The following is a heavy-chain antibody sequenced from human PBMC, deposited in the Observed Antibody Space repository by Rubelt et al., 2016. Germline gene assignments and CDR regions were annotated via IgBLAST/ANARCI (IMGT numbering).Heavy chain of an antibody. CDR2: IYSGGST. J-gene: IGHJ4*02. CDR3: ARNWGFDY. Sequence: EVQLVESGGGLVQPGGSLRLSCAASGFTVSSNYMSWVRQAPGKGLEWVSVIYSGGSTYYADSVKGRFTISIGQSKNTLYLQMNSLRAEDTAVYYCARNWGFDYWGQGTLVTVSS. D-gene: IGHD7-27*01. V-gene: IGHV3-66*01. CDR1: GFTVSSNY.